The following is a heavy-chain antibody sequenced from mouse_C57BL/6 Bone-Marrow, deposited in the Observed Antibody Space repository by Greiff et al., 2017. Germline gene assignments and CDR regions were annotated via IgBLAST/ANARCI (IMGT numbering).Heavy chain of an antibody. J-gene: IGHJ2*01. D-gene: IGHD3-2*02. Sequence: EVQLLQSGAELVKPGASVKLSCTASGFNIKDYYMHWVKQRTEQGLEWIGRIDPEDGETKYAPKFPGKATITADTSSNTAYLQLRSLTSEDTAVYYCARAAQATVPRVSFDYWGQGTTLTVSA. V-gene: IGHV14-2*01. CDR1: GFNIKDYY. CDR2: IDPEDGET. CDR3: ARAAQATVPRVSFDY.